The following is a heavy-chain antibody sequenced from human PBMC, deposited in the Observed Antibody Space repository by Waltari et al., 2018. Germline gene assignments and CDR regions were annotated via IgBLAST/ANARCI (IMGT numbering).Heavy chain of an antibody. Sequence: QMQLQESGPGLVKPSETLSLTCPVSGGSTNNSYWTWIPPTPGKGLDWIGCIYGSGSIKYNPSLKSRVTISVDPSKKQISLNLTSVTAADTTVYHCARGRSYCSGGTCYSDWWYFDLWGRGTLVAVSS. V-gene: IGHV4-59*01. CDR2: IYGSGSI. CDR3: ARGRSYCSGGTCYSDWWYFDL. J-gene: IGHJ2*01. CDR1: GGSTNNSY. D-gene: IGHD2-15*01.